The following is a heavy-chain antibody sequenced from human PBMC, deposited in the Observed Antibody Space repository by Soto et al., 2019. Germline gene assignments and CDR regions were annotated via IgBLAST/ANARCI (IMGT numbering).Heavy chain of an antibody. V-gene: IGHV3-15*01. CDR1: GFTFSNAW. CDR2: IKSKTDGGTT. Sequence: GGSLRLSCAASGFTFSNAWMSWVRQAPGKGLEWVGRIKSKTDGGTTDYAAPVKGRFTISRDDSENTLYLQMNSLKTEDTAVYYCTRGGCSSTSCYRSIFDYWGQGTLVTVSS. CDR3: TRGGCSSTSCYRSIFDY. D-gene: IGHD2-2*02. J-gene: IGHJ4*02.